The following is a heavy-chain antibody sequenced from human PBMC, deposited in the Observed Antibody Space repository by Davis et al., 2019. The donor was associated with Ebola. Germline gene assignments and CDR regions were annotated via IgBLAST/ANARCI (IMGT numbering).Heavy chain of an antibody. V-gene: IGHV4-59*01. Sequence: MPSETLSLTCAVYGGSFSGYYWSWIRQPPGKGLEWIGYIYYSGSTNYNPSLKSRVTISVDTSKNQFSLKLSSVTAADTAVYYCARASFRYSSSSHAFDIWGQGTMVTVSS. CDR2: IYYSGST. J-gene: IGHJ3*02. D-gene: IGHD6-6*01. CDR3: ARASFRYSSSSHAFDI. CDR1: GGSFSGYY.